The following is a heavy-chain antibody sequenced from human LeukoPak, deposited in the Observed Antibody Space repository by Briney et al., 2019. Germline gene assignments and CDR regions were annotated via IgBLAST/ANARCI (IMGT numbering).Heavy chain of an antibody. J-gene: IGHJ3*02. CDR2: INWNGGST. V-gene: IGHV3-20*04. CDR3: ARGYYDSSDDDAFDI. Sequence: PGGSLRLSCAASGFTFDDYGMSWVRRAPGKGLEWVSGINWNGGSTGYADSVKGRFTISRDNAKNSLYLQMNSLRAEDTALYYCARGYYDSSDDDAFDIWGQGTMVTVSS. D-gene: IGHD3-22*01. CDR1: GFTFDDYG.